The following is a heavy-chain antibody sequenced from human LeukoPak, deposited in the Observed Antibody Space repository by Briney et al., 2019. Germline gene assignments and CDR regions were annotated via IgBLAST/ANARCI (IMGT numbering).Heavy chain of an antibody. CDR3: AKVYGEGLPPLWYFNL. D-gene: IGHD3-10*01. Sequence: HPGGSLRLSCAASGFTVSSNYMSWVRQAPGKGLEWVSAISGSGGSTYYADSVKGRFTISRDNSKNTLYLQMNSLRAEDTAVYYCAKVYGEGLPPLWYFNLWGRGTLVTVSS. CDR1: GFTVSSNY. V-gene: IGHV3-23*01. J-gene: IGHJ2*01. CDR2: ISGSGGST.